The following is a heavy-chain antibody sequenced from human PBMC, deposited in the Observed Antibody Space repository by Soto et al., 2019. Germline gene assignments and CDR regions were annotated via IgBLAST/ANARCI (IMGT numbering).Heavy chain of an antibody. CDR3: ARDRLESSTYGMDV. V-gene: IGHV4-4*07. D-gene: IGHD3-16*02. J-gene: IGHJ6*02. CDR2: VYNSGNV. Sequence: SETLSLTCSVSGDSILGYYWSWIRQPAGKRLAWIGRVYNSGNVIFNPSLKNRVTMSVDMSKNQFSLRLTSVTAADSAVYYCARDRLESSTYGMDVWGRGTTVTVSS. CDR1: GDSILGYY.